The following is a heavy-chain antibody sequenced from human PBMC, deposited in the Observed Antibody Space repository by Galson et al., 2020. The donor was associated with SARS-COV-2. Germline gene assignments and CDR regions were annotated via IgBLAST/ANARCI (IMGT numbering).Heavy chain of an antibody. CDR3: ARAYLTGSYSIYGMDV. J-gene: IGHJ6*02. CDR1: GFSLSTSGLC. CDR2: IDWDDDK. V-gene: IGHV2-70*11. D-gene: IGHD1-26*01. Sequence: SGPTLVKPTQTLTLTCTFSGFSLSTSGLCVSWIRQPPGKALEWLARIDWDDDKYYSTSLKTRLTISKDTSKNQVVLTMTNMDPVDTATYYCARAYLTGSYSIYGMDVWGQGTTVTVSS.